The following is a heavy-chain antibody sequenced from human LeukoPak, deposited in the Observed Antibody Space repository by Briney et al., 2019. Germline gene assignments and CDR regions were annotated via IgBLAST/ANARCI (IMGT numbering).Heavy chain of an antibody. CDR3: ARNTINWFDP. Sequence: GASVKVSCKASGYTFTDYYMHWVRQAPGQGLEWMGWINPNSGGTNYAQKVKGRVSMSRDTSISTAYMELSRLTSDDTAVYYCARNTINWFDPWGQGVLVTVSS. V-gene: IGHV1-2*02. CDR2: INPNSGGT. J-gene: IGHJ5*02. D-gene: IGHD5-24*01. CDR1: GYTFTDYY.